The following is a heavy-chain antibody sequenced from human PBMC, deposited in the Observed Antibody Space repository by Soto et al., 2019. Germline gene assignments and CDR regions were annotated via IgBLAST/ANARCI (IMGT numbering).Heavy chain of an antibody. J-gene: IGHJ6*02. CDR1: GYIFVNYG. CDR3: VMVDNYVTPTPQDV. V-gene: IGHV1-18*01. Sequence: QVQLVQSGDEVKKPGASVKVSCKASGYIFVNYGIAWVRQAPGQGLEWMGWISPYTGNTHSATKVQGRLTMTTDTSTSTAYMDLGSLTSDDTAVYYCVMVDNYVTPTPQDVWGQGATVTVSS. D-gene: IGHD3-16*01. CDR2: ISPYTGNT.